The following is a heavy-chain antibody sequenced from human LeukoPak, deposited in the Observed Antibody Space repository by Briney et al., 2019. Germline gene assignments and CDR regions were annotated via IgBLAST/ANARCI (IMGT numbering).Heavy chain of an antibody. J-gene: IGHJ5*02. V-gene: IGHV1-2*02. CDR2: INPNSGGT. Sequence: ASVKVSCKASGYTFTGYYMHWVRQAPGQGLEWMGWINPNSGGTNYAQKFQGRVTMTRDTSISTAYMELSRLRSDGTAVYYCARDLDCSSTSCYLGPEPWGQGTLVTVSS. CDR3: ARDLDCSSTSCYLGPEP. CDR1: GYTFTGYY. D-gene: IGHD2-2*01.